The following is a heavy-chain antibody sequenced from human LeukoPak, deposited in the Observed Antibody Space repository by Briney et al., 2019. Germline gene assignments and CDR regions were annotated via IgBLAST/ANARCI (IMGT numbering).Heavy chain of an antibody. J-gene: IGHJ4*02. V-gene: IGHV3-30-3*01. CDR3: ARDQVAAAGTGISDY. CDR2: ISYDGSNK. CDR1: GFTFSSYA. Sequence: PGGSLRLSCAASGFTFSSYAMHWVRQAPGKGLEWVAVISYDGSNKYYADSVKGRFTISRGNSKNTLYLQMNSLRAEDTAVYYCARDQVAAAGTGISDYWGQGTLVTVSS. D-gene: IGHD6-13*01.